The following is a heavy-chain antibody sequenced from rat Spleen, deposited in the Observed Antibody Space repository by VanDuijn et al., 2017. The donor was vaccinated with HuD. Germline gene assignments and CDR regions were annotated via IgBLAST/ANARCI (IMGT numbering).Heavy chain of an antibody. CDR1: DYSITSNF. D-gene: IGHD1-6*01. Sequence: EVQLQESGPGLVKPSQSLSLTCSVTDYSITSNFWGWIRKFPGNKMEWMGYISYSGSPSYNPSLKSRVSITRDTSKNQFFLQVNSVTTEDTATYYCARTYYGYFYSDYWGQGVMVTVSS. V-gene: IGHV3-1*01. CDR3: ARTYYGYFYSDY. CDR2: ISYSGSP. J-gene: IGHJ2*01.